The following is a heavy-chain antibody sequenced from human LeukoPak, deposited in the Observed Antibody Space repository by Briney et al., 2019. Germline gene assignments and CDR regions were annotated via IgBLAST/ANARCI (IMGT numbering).Heavy chain of an antibody. CDR1: GFTFSSYG. Sequence: GGSLRLSCAASGFTFSSYGMHWVRQAPGKGLEWVAVISYDGSNKYYADSVKGRFTISRDNSKNTLYLQMNSLRAEDTAVYYCEKDRGNTMVLAYWGQGTLVTVSS. CDR3: EKDRGNTMVLAY. V-gene: IGHV3-30*18. D-gene: IGHD3-10*01. J-gene: IGHJ4*02. CDR2: ISYDGSNK.